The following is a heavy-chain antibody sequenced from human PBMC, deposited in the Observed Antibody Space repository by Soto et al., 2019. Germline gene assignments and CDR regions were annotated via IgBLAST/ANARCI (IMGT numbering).Heavy chain of an antibody. Sequence: QVQLVESGGGMVQPGKSLRLSCAVSGFTFRTYDMHWVRQAPGRGLEWVAVVSYDASYQNYVDSVKGRFTVSRDNSENTLFLQMNSLRPEDTAVYYCAKVSISKSSAVTFDSWGRGTLVTVSS. J-gene: IGHJ4*02. V-gene: IGHV3-30*18. CDR1: GFTFRTYD. D-gene: IGHD2-15*01. CDR2: VSYDASYQ. CDR3: AKVSISKSSAVTFDS.